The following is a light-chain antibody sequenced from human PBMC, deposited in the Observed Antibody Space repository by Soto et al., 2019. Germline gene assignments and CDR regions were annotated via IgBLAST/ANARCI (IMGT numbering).Light chain of an antibody. CDR3: AAWDDSLSGYV. CDR2: RNN. CDR1: SSNIGSNY. Sequence: QSVLTQPPSASGTPGQSVTISCSGSSSNIGSNYVYWYQQLPGTAPKLLIYRNNQRPSGVPDRFSCSMSGTSTSLAISGLRSEEEADYYCAAWDDSLSGYVFGTGTKLTVL. V-gene: IGLV1-47*01. J-gene: IGLJ1*01.